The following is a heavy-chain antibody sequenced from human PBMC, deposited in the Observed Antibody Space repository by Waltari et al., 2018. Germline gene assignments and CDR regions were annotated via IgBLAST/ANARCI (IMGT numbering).Heavy chain of an antibody. D-gene: IGHD3-10*01. CDR2: IWYDGSNK. V-gene: IGHV3-33*01. J-gene: IGHJ6*02. Sequence: QVQLVESGGGVVQPGRSLRLSCAASGFTFSSYGMHWVRQAPGKGLGWVAVIWYDGSNKDYADSVKGRFTISRDNSKNTLYLQMNSLRAEDTAVYYCAFGATYYYYGMDVWGQGTTVTVSS. CDR1: GFTFSSYG. CDR3: AFGATYYYYGMDV.